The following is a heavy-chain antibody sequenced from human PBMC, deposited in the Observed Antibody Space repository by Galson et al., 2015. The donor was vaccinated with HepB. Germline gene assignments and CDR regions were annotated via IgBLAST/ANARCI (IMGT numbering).Heavy chain of an antibody. Sequence: SLRLSCAASGFTFSSYSMNWVRQAPGKGLEWVSSISSSSSYIYYADSVKGRFTISRDNAKNSLYLQMNSLRAEDTAVYYCARLNYYDFWSGYYMGTGYYYYMDVWGKGTTVTVSS. V-gene: IGHV3-21*01. J-gene: IGHJ6*03. CDR3: ARLNYYDFWSGYYMGTGYYYYMDV. CDR2: ISSSSSYI. CDR1: GFTFSSYS. D-gene: IGHD3-3*01.